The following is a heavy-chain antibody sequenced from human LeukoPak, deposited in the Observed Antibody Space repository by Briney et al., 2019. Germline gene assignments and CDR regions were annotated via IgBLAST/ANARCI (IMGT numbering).Heavy chain of an antibody. Sequence: PSETLSLTCTVSGGSISSYYWSWIRQPPGKGLEWIGYIYYSGSTNYNPSLKSRVTISVDTSKNQFSLKLSSVTAADTAVYYCAREDSSSYYWFDYWGQGTLVTVSS. D-gene: IGHD3-22*01. V-gene: IGHV4-59*01. CDR3: AREDSSSYYWFDY. J-gene: IGHJ4*02. CDR2: IYYSGST. CDR1: GGSISSYY.